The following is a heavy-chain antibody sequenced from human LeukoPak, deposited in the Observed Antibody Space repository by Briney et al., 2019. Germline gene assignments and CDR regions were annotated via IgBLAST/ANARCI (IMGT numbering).Heavy chain of an antibody. D-gene: IGHD6-13*01. V-gene: IGHV3-23*01. J-gene: IGHJ6*02. CDR2: ISGSGGST. CDR1: GFTFSSYA. Sequence: QPGGSLRLSCAASGFTFSSYAMSWVRQAPGKGLEWVSAISGSGGSTYYADSVKGRFTISRDNSKNTLYLQMNSLRAEDTAVYYCAKRTESSWYGYYYYYGMDVWGQGTTVTVSS. CDR3: AKRTESSWYGYYYYYGMDV.